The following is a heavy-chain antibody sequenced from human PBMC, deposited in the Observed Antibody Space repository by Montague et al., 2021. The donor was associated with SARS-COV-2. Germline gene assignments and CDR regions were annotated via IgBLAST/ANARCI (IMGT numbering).Heavy chain of an antibody. J-gene: IGHJ5*02. CDR3: ARRLTGLEPPFDP. Sequence: SETLSLTCAISGASIRSADWNWTRLNPSQGRRLDCVVSIYNSGSTMYNPSLKSRVTMSVDTSKNQFSLHLNLVTAADTAVYYCARRLTGLEPPFDPWGQGTLVIVSS. V-gene: IGHV4-39*01. CDR1: GASIRSADWN. D-gene: IGHD1-1*01. CDR2: IYNSGST.